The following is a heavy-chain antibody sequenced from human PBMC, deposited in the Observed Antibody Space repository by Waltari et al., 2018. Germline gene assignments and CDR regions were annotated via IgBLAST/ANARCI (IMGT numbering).Heavy chain of an antibody. J-gene: IGHJ4*02. D-gene: IGHD2-15*01. Sequence: QVQLVQSGNEVMKPGASVKVSCKASGYTVPSHGSPWVRQAPGQGPEWLGWINRNNGNTKFAQKFQGRVSLTTDTSTSTAYMDLRSLTSDDTAVYYCARDYCSGDGCSLDCWGQGTLVTVSS. CDR1: GYTVPSHG. CDR2: INRNNGNT. V-gene: IGHV1-18*04. CDR3: ARDYCSGDGCSLDC.